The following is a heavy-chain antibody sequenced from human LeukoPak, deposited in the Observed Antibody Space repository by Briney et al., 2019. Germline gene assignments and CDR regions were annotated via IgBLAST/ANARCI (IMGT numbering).Heavy chain of an antibody. Sequence: SETLSLTCTVSGGSISSGGYYWSWIRQHPGKGLEWIGYIYYRGSTYYNPSLKSRVTISVDTSKNQFSLKLSSVTAADTAVYYCARVDYDILTGYYPLFDYWGQGTLVTVSS. CDR2: IYYRGST. J-gene: IGHJ4*02. CDR1: GGSISSGGYY. CDR3: ARVDYDILTGYYPLFDY. D-gene: IGHD3-9*01. V-gene: IGHV4-31*03.